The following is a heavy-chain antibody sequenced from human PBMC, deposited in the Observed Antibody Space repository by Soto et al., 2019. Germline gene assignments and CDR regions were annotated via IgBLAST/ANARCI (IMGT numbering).Heavy chain of an antibody. CDR3: ARDRLGFGELGWFDP. V-gene: IGHV1-18*01. Sequence: QVQLVQSGAEVKKPGASVKVSCKASGYTFTSYGISRVRQAPGQGLEWMGWISAYNGNTNYAQKLQGRVTMTTDTSTSTAYMELRSLRSDDTAVYYCARDRLGFGELGWFDPWGQGTLVTVSS. D-gene: IGHD3-10*01. CDR2: ISAYNGNT. J-gene: IGHJ5*02. CDR1: GYTFTSYG.